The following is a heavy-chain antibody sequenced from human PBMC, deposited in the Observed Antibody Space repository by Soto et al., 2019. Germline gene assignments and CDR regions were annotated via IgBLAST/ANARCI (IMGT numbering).Heavy chain of an antibody. D-gene: IGHD4-17*01. CDR2: INPNSGGT. CDR3: ARVNADYAHYYYYYYGMDV. CDR1: GYTFTGYY. J-gene: IGHJ6*02. Sequence: GASVKVSCKASGYTFTGYYMHWVRQAPGQGLEWMGWINPNSGGTNYAQKFQGRVTMTRDTSISTAYMELSRLRSDDTAVYYCARVNADYAHYYYYYYGMDVWGQGTTVTVSS. V-gene: IGHV1-2*02.